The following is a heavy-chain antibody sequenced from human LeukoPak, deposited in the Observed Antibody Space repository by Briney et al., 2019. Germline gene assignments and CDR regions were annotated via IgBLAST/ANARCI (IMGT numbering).Heavy chain of an antibody. J-gene: IGHJ4*02. CDR2: IYYSGST. CDR3: ARHGPSSGYYTPFDY. Sequence: SETLSLTCTVSGGSISSSSYYWGWIRQPPGKGLEWIGSIYYSGSTYYNPSLKSRVTISVDTSKNQFSLRLSSVTAADTAVYYCARHGPSSGYYTPFDYWGQGTLVTVSS. V-gene: IGHV4-39*01. D-gene: IGHD3-3*01. CDR1: GGSISSSSYY.